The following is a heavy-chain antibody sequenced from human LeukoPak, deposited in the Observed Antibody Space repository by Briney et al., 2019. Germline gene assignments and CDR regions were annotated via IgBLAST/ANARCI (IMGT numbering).Heavy chain of an antibody. Sequence: ASVKVSCKASGYTFTSYGISWVRQAPGQGLEWMGRIIPILGIANYAQKFQGRVTMTTDTSTSTAYMELRSLRSDDTAVYYCARDRTTATTFDIWGQGTMVTVSS. J-gene: IGHJ3*02. V-gene: IGHV1-18*01. D-gene: IGHD4-17*01. CDR3: ARDRTTATTFDI. CDR2: IIPILGIA. CDR1: GYTFTSYG.